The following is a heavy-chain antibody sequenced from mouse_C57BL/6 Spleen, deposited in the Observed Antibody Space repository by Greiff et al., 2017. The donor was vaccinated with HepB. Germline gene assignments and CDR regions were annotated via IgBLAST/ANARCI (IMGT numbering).Heavy chain of an antibody. CDR2: INPSNGGT. CDR1: GYTFTSYW. J-gene: IGHJ3*01. D-gene: IGHD2-4*01. CDR3: AVNPLYDYDPAWFAY. Sequence: QVQLQQPGTELVKPGASVKLSCKASGYTFTSYWMHWVKQRPGQGLEWIGNINPSNGGTNYNEKFKSKATLTVDKYASTAYMQLSSLTSEDSAVYYCAVNPLYDYDPAWFAYWGQGTLVTVSA. V-gene: IGHV1-53*01.